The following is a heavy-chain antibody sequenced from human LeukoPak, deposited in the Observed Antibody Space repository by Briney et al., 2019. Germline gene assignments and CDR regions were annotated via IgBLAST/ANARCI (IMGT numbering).Heavy chain of an antibody. V-gene: IGHV4-4*07. D-gene: IGHD6-6*01. CDR3: ARQFSSSSSFDY. J-gene: IGHJ4*02. CDR2: IYTSGST. CDR1: GGSISSYY. Sequence: SETLSLTCTVSGGSISSYYWSWIRQPAGKGLEWIGRIYTSGSTNYNPSLKSRVTISVDTSKSRFSLKLGSVTAADTAVYFCARQFSSSSSFDYWGQGTLVTVSS.